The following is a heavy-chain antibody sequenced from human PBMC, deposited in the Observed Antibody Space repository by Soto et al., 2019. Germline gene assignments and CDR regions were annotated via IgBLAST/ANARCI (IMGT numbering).Heavy chain of an antibody. V-gene: IGHV4-39*01. D-gene: IGHD6-13*01. CDR1: GGSISSSSHY. Sequence: QLQLQESGPGLVKPSETLSLTCTVSGGSISSSSHYWGWIRQPPGKGLEWIGSIYYSGSTYYNPSLKSRVTISVDPSKNQFSLKLSSVTAADTAVYYCAVSSSWAYWYFDLWGRGTLVTVSS. CDR3: AVSSSWAYWYFDL. J-gene: IGHJ2*01. CDR2: IYYSGST.